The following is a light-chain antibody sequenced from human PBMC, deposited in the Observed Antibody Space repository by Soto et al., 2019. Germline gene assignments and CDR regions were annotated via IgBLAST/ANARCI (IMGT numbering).Light chain of an antibody. CDR1: QSISSSF. CDR2: GAS. Sequence: IMVNNSLGTLSLSTEERVTLSCRASQSISSSFLAWYQQKPGQAPRLLIYGASSRATGIPDRFSGTGSETDFTLTISRLEPEDFAVYYCQQYDNSPITFGQGTRLEIK. J-gene: IGKJ5*01. V-gene: IGKV3-20*01. CDR3: QQYDNSPIT.